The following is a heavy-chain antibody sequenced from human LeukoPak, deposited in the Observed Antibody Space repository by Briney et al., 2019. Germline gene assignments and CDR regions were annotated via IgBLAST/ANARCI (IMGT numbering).Heavy chain of an antibody. CDR3: ARDRKYYYHMDV. J-gene: IGHJ6*03. Sequence: SETLSLTCTVSGGSISSSSYYWGWIRQPPGKGLEWIGSIYYSGSTYYNPSLKSRVTISVDTSKNQFSLKLSSLTAADTAVYYRARDRKYYYHMDVWGKGTTVTVSS. CDR1: GGSISSSSYY. D-gene: IGHD1-14*01. CDR2: IYYSGST. V-gene: IGHV4-39*07.